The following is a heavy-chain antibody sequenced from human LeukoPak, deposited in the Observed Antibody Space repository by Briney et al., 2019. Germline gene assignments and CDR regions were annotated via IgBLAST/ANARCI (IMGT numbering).Heavy chain of an antibody. V-gene: IGHV4-34*01. CDR1: GGSFSGYY. D-gene: IGHD3-3*01. CDR2: INHSGST. Sequence: SETLSLTCAVYGGSFSGYYWSWIRQPPGKGLEWIGEINHSGSTNYNPSLKSRVTMSIDTSKKQFSLKLNSVTAADTAVYYCARVYTIFGVVNYFDFWGQGALVTVSS. CDR3: ARVYTIFGVVNYFDF. J-gene: IGHJ4*02.